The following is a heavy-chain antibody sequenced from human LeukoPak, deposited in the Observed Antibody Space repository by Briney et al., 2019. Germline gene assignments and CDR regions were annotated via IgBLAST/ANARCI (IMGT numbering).Heavy chain of an antibody. CDR2: IRTTSLHV. Sequence: PGGSLRLSCAASGFTFSGYTVNWVRQAPGKGLEWVASIRTTSLHVYYADSLKGRLAISRDSAKNSLYLQMNSLRVEDTALYYCARGGYEEWELRPAFDIWGQGTMVSVSS. D-gene: IGHD1-26*01. V-gene: IGHV3-21*01. J-gene: IGHJ3*02. CDR1: GFTFSGYT. CDR3: ARGGYEEWELRPAFDI.